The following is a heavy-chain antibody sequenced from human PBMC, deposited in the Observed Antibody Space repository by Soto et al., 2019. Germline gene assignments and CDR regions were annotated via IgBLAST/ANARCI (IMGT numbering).Heavy chain of an antibody. J-gene: IGHJ4*02. V-gene: IGHV3-23*01. D-gene: IGHD3-22*01. Sequence: GGSLRLSCAASGFTFSTYAMSWVRQAPGKGLEWVSGIRGSGGDTYYADSVKGQVTISADKSISTAYLQWSSLKASDTAMYYCARHSYYYDSSGYYYFDYWGQGTLVTVSS. CDR2: IRGSGGDT. CDR3: ARHSYYYDSSGYYYFDY. CDR1: GFTFSTYA.